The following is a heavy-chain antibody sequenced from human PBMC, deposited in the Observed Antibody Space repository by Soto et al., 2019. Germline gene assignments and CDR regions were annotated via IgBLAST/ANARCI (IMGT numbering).Heavy chain of an antibody. V-gene: IGHV3-7*05. D-gene: IGHD3-16*01. CDR1: GFTFTSYW. Sequence: EVQLVESGGGLVQPGGSLRLSCEASGFTFTSYWMSWVRQAPGKGLEWVANIKQDGTSKYYADSVKGRFTVSRDNAKSSLHLQIDSLRHDDTAVYRCARLRFILTERDFDSWGQGTLVTVSS. J-gene: IGHJ4*02. CDR3: ARLRFILTERDFDS. CDR2: IKQDGTSK.